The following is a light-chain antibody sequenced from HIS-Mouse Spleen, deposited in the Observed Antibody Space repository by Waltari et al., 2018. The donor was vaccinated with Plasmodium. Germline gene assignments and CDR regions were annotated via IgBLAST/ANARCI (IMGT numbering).Light chain of an antibody. CDR3: CSYAGSYTFEV. Sequence: QSALTQPRSVSGSPGQSVTISCTGTSRDVGGYHYVSWYQQHPGKAPKLMIYDVSKRPSGVPDRFSGSKSGNTASLTISGLQAEDEADYYCCSYAGSYTFEVFGGGTKLTVL. CDR1: SRDVGGYHY. V-gene: IGLV2-11*01. CDR2: DVS. J-gene: IGLJ2*01.